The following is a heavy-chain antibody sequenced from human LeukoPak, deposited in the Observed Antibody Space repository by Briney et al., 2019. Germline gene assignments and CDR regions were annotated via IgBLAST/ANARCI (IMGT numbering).Heavy chain of an antibody. Sequence: SQTLSLTCTVSGDSINSGYHWSWIRQQPGKGLEWIGNIYYNGRTYYKTFLKSRIIISVDMSKNQISLQLSSVTAADTAVYYCARDLRGSPMDVWGKGTPVAVSS. D-gene: IGHD1-26*01. CDR2: IYYNGRT. J-gene: IGHJ6*03. V-gene: IGHV4-31*03. CDR3: ARDLRGSPMDV. CDR1: GDSINSGYH.